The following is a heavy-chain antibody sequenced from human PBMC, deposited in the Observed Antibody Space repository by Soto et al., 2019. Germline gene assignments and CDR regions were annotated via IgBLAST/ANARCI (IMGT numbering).Heavy chain of an antibody. Sequence: SGPTLVNPTQTLTLTCTFSGFSLSTSGMCVSWIRQPPGKALEWLALIDWDDDKYYSTSLKTRLTISKDTSKNQVVLTMTNMDPVDTATYYCARLPGVAGTDYYSGMDVWGQGTTVTVSS. CDR2: IDWDDDK. CDR3: ARLPGVAGTDYYSGMDV. V-gene: IGHV2-70*01. D-gene: IGHD1-1*01. J-gene: IGHJ6*02. CDR1: GFSLSTSGMC.